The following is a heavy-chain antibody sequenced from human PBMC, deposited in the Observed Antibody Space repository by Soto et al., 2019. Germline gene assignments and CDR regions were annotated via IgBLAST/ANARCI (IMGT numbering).Heavy chain of an antibody. D-gene: IGHD1-7*01. J-gene: IGHJ4*02. CDR3: ARHSGITGTMGFGY. Sequence: QVQLVESGGGVVQPGRSLRLSCAASGFTFSSYAMHWVRQAPGKGLEWVAVISYDGSNKYYADSVKGRFTISRDNSKNTLYLQMNSLRAEDTAVYYCARHSGITGTMGFGYWGQGTLVTVSS. V-gene: IGHV3-30-3*01. CDR1: GFTFSSYA. CDR2: ISYDGSNK.